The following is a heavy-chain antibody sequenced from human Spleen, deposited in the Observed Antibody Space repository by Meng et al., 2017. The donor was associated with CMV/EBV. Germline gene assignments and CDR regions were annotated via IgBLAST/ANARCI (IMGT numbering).Heavy chain of an antibody. Sequence: GGSLRLSCAASGFTFSTYEMIWVRQAPGKGLEWISYISGSGRMIDYADSVKGRFTISRDNAKNSLYLRMNSLRAEDTAVYYCARDLFVVARTVGVPESDYGFDIWGQGTMVTVSS. D-gene: IGHD3-3*01. J-gene: IGHJ3*02. CDR3: ARDLFVVARTVGVPESDYGFDI. V-gene: IGHV3-48*03. CDR1: GFTFSTYE. CDR2: ISGSGRMI.